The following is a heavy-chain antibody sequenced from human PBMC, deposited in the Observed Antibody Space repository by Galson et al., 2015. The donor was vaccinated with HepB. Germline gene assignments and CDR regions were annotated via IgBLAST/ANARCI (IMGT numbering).Heavy chain of an antibody. Sequence: SLRLSCAASGFTFSSYSMNWVRQAPGKGLEWVSYISSSSSTIYYADSVKGRFIISRDNAKNSLYLQMNRLRDEDTAVYYCALNSKPLTLDYWGQGTLVTVSS. D-gene: IGHD4-11*01. CDR1: GFTFSSYS. V-gene: IGHV3-48*02. CDR2: ISSSSSTI. CDR3: ALNSKPLTLDY. J-gene: IGHJ4*02.